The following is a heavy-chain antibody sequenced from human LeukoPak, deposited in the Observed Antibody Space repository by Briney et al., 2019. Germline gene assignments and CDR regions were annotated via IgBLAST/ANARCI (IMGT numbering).Heavy chain of an antibody. CDR1: GGSISSGSYY. J-gene: IGHJ4*02. Sequence: SQTLSLTCTVSGGSISSGSYYWSWIRQPAGKGREWIGRIYTSGSTNYNPSLKSRVTISVDTSKNQFSLKLSSVTAADTAVYYCARDRGMRRYFDYWGQGTLVTVSS. CDR3: ARDRGMRRYFDY. D-gene: IGHD3-10*01. CDR2: IYTSGST. V-gene: IGHV4-61*02.